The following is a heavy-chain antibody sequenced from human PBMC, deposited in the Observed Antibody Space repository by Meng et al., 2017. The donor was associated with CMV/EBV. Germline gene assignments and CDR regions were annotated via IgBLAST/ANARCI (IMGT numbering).Heavy chain of an antibody. Sequence: ASVKVSCKASGYTFTSYDINWVRQATGQGLEWMGWMNPNSGNTGYAQKFQGRVTMTRNTSISTAYMELSSLRSEDTAVYSCERLVPAAICHYYYYYGMDVWGQGTTVTVSS. J-gene: IGHJ6*02. CDR2: MNPNSGNT. V-gene: IGHV1-8*02. CDR3: ERLVPAAICHYYYYYGMDV. CDR1: GYTFTSYD. D-gene: IGHD2-2*02.